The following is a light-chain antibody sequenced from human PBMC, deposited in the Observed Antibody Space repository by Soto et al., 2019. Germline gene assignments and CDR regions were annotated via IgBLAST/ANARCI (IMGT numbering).Light chain of an antibody. CDR2: GAS. J-gene: IGKJ1*01. CDR3: QQYGRSPWT. Sequence: EIVLTRSPDTLSLSPGDRATVSCRASQTVGASYVAWYQHKPGQAPRFLMYGASTRATGIPDRFSGSGSGTEFTLTIDSLEPEDFGLYYCQQYGRSPWTFGQGTRVEI. CDR1: QTVGASY. V-gene: IGKV3-20*01.